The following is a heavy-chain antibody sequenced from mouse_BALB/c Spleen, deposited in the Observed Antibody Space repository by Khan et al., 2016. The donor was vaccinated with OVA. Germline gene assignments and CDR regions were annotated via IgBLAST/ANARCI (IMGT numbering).Heavy chain of an antibody. Sequence: VQLQESGPGLVAPSQSLSITCTVSGFSLTDYAVSWIRQPPGKGLEWLGVIWGGGSKYYNSALKSRLSISKDNSKSQVFLKMNSLQTDDTARIGGHKDPPHDAKDYWGQGPSVTVSS. CDR1: GFSLTDYA. CDR3: HKDPPHDAKDY. V-gene: IGHV2-6-5*01. J-gene: IGHJ4*01. CDR2: IWGGGSK. D-gene: IGHD6-1*01.